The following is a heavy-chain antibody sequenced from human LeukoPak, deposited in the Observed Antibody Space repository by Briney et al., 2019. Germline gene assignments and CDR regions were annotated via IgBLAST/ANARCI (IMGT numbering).Heavy chain of an antibody. CDR2: IYTSGST. D-gene: IGHD3-3*01. V-gene: IGHV4-4*07. Sequence: SSETLSLTCTVSGGSISRYYWSWIRQPAGRGLEWVGRIYTSGSTNYNPSLKSRVTMSVDTSKNQFSRKLSSVTAADTAVYYCARDNYDFWSGYYHFDYWGQGTLVTVSS. CDR1: GGSISRYY. CDR3: ARDNYDFWSGYYHFDY. J-gene: IGHJ4*02.